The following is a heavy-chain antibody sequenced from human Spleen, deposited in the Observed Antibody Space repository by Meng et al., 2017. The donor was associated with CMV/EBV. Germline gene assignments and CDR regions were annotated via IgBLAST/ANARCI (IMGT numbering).Heavy chain of an antibody. Sequence: CPVLANPFPTLSLPCTGSGCSNSSGSYDWSGIRQPAGKGLEWIGRIYTSGSTNYNPSLKSRVTISVDTSKNQFSLRLSSVTAADTAVYYCARVGAYCGGDCYLDYWGQGTLVTVSS. CDR3: ARVGAYCGGDCYLDY. V-gene: IGHV4-61*02. D-gene: IGHD2-21*02. J-gene: IGHJ4*02. CDR2: IYTSGST. CDR1: GCSNSSGSYD.